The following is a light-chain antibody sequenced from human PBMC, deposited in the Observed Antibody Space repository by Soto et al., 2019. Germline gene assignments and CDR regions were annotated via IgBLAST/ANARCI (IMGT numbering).Light chain of an antibody. CDR3: QQSYSTELT. CDR2: AAS. J-gene: IGKJ4*01. Sequence: DIPMTQSPSSLSASVGDRVTITCRASQSISSYLNWYQQKPGKAPKLLIYAASSLQSGVPSRFSGSGSGTDFTLTIISLQPEDFATYYCQQSYSTELTFGGGTKVEIK. V-gene: IGKV1-39*01. CDR1: QSISSY.